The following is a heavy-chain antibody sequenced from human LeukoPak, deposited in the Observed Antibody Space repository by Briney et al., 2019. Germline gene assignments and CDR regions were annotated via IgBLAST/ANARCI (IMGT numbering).Heavy chain of an antibody. CDR2: IYSGGTT. D-gene: IGHD3-22*01. Sequence: PGGSLRLSCAASGFTVSSNYMNWVRQAPGKGLQWVSVIYSGGTTDYADSVKGRFIISRDNSKNTVYLQMNSLRAEDTAVYYCARATYYYDSSGYTNWFDPWGQGTLVTVSS. J-gene: IGHJ5*02. CDR3: ARATYYYDSSGYTNWFDP. CDR1: GFTVSSNY. V-gene: IGHV3-53*01.